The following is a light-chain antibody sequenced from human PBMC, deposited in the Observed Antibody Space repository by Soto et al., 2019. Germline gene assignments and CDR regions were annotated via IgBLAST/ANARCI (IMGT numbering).Light chain of an antibody. J-gene: IGKJ5*01. CDR3: QQRRSWPPTIT. V-gene: IGKV3-11*01. CDR2: DAS. Sequence: EVGFTQXPPTLSXXXXXXAXXXSGXIQSVSTYLAWYQQRPGQAPRLLIYDASYRATDIPPRFSGSGSGTDFTLTISSLEPEDFAVYYCQQRRSWPPTITFGQGTRLEI. CDR1: QSVSTY.